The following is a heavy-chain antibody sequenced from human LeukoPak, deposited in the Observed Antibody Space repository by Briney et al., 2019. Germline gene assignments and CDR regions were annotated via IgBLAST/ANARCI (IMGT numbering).Heavy chain of an antibody. D-gene: IGHD1-26*01. Sequence: PSETLSLTCTVSGGSISSSSYYWGWIRQAPGKGLEWVSAISGSGGSTYYADSVKGRFTISRDNSKNTLYLQMNSLRAEDTAVYYCAKARWELLTHPLDYWGQGTLVTVSS. V-gene: IGHV3-23*01. CDR1: GGSISSSSYY. CDR2: ISGSGGST. CDR3: AKARWELLTHPLDY. J-gene: IGHJ4*02.